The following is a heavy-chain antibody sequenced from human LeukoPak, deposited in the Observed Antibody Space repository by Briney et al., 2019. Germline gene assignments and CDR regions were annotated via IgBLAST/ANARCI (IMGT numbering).Heavy chain of an antibody. J-gene: IGHJ4*02. D-gene: IGHD6-6*01. V-gene: IGHV4-59*01. CDR2: IYYSGST. CDR1: GGSISSYY. Sequence: PSETLSLTCTVSGGSISSYYWSWTRQPPGKGLEWIGYIYYSGSTNYNPSLKSRVTISVDTSKNQFSLKLSSVTAADTAVYYCARAFASSSPFDYWGQGTLVTVSS. CDR3: ARAFASSSPFDY.